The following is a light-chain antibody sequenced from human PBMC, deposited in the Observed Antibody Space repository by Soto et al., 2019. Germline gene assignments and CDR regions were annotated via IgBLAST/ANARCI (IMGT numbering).Light chain of an antibody. J-gene: IGKJ4*02. Sequence: DVVMTQSPLSLPVTLGQPASISCRSSQSIVYSDGNAYLSWFQQRPGQAPRRLIYRTSNRDSGVPDRFSGSGSGTDFTLTINRVEAEDVGVYYCLQGTIWPPTFGRGTKVEIK. CDR2: RTS. CDR3: LQGTIWPPT. CDR1: QSIVYSDGNAY. V-gene: IGKV2-30*01.